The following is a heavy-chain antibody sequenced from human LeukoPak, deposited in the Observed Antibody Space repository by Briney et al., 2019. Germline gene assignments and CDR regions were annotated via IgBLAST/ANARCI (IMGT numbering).Heavy chain of an antibody. J-gene: IGHJ4*02. CDR3: ARGSYDYVWGSPDFDY. V-gene: IGHV4-34*01. CDR1: GGSFSDYY. CDR2: INHRVSS. Sequence: SETLSLTCAVYGGSFSDYYWSWIRQPPGKRLAWVGGINHRVSSNYKPSLWRRVPLFVETSKNQFSLTLSSVTAADTAVYYCARGSYDYVWGSPDFDYWGQGTLVTVSS. D-gene: IGHD3-16*01.